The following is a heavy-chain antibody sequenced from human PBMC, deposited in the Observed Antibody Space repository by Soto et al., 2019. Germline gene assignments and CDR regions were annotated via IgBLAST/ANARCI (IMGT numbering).Heavy chain of an antibody. D-gene: IGHD6-19*01. CDR2: IYHTGRT. CDR3: ERDRAEVAGTFDY. V-gene: IGHV4-38-2*02. Sequence: PSETLSLTCAVSGFFITNGYYWGWIRQPPGKGLEWIGSIYHTGRTYYNPSLKSRVTISVDTSKNHFSLRLNSVTAADKATSYCERDRAEVAGTFDYWGQGIPVTVSS. J-gene: IGHJ4*02. CDR1: GFFITNGYY.